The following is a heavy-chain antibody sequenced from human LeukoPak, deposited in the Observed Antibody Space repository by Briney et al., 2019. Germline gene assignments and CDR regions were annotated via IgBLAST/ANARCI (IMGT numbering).Heavy chain of an antibody. J-gene: IGHJ4*02. V-gene: IGHV4-61*02. CDR3: ATLSSGYTDAIDY. CDR1: GGSISSGSYY. CDR2: IYTSGST. D-gene: IGHD3-22*01. Sequence: SETLSLTCTVSGGSISSGSYYRSWIRQPAGKGLEWIGRIYTSGSTNYNPSLKSRVTISVDTSKNQFSLKLSSVTAADTAVYYCATLSSGYTDAIDYWGQGTLVTVSS.